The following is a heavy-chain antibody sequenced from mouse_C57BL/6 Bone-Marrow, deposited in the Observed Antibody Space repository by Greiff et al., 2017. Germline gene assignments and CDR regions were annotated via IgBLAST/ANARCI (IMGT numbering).Heavy chain of an antibody. J-gene: IGHJ1*03. D-gene: IGHD1-1*01. CDR3: AILYGSTRGYFDV. CDR2: ISSGGSYT. V-gene: IGHV5-6*02. CDR1: GFTFSSYG. Sequence: DVKLVESGGDLVKPGGSLKLSCAASGFTFSSYGMSWVRQTPDKRLEWVATISSGGSYTYYPDSVKGRFTISRDNAKNTLYLQMSSLKSEDTAMYYCAILYGSTRGYFDVWGTGTTGTVSS.